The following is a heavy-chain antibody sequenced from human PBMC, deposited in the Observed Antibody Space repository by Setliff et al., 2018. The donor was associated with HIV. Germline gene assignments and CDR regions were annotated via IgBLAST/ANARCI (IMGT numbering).Heavy chain of an antibody. CDR1: GFIVSDTY. CDR3: ARDPGVPAAIAYYYYYYMDV. Sequence: AGGSLRLSCAASGFIVSDTYMTWVRQAPGKGLEWVAVIWSDTTTTTYADSVKGRFSISRDNAKNTLYLEMNGLRGEDTAVYYCARDPGVPAAIAYYYYYYMDVWGKGTTVTVSS. CDR2: IWSDTTTT. V-gene: IGHV3-33*08. D-gene: IGHD2-2*01. J-gene: IGHJ6*03.